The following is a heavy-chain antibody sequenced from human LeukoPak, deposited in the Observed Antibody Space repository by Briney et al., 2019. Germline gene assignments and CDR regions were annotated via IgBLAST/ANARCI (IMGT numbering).Heavy chain of an antibody. D-gene: IGHD2-15*01. J-gene: IGHJ4*02. CDR1: GFTVSSHA. CDR2: ISGSGGST. V-gene: IGHV3-23*01. Sequence: GGSLRLSCAASGFTVSSHAMNWVRQTPGKGLEWVSAISGSGGSTYYADSVKGRFSISRDRSKNTLFLQMNSLRDEDTAVYYCAKEDMGYIDYWGQGNLVTVSS. CDR3: AKEDMGYIDY.